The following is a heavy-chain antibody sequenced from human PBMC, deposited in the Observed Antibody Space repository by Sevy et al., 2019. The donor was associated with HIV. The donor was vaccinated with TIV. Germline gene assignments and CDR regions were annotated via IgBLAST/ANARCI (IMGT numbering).Heavy chain of an antibody. CDR3: ARQGTSWPLYFDY. CDR1: GGSINSGYYY. Sequence: SENLSLTCTVSGGSINSGYYYWGWIRQPPGKGLEWIGSIFYSGSTYYNPSLMSRVTISTDTSKNQFSLNLSSVTAADTAVYYCARQGTSWPLYFDYWGQGTLVTVSS. CDR2: IFYSGST. D-gene: IGHD6-13*01. V-gene: IGHV4-39*01. J-gene: IGHJ4*02.